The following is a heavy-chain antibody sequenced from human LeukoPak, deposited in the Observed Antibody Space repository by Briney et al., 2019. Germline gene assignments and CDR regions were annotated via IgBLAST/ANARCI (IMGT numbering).Heavy chain of an antibody. CDR3: SRWQHAGHFDY. Sequence: SPTFSLTFVISGDSVSTESAAWNWVRQSPSRGLEWLGRTWFTSKWNHEYAVSVGGRMSINTDTSKNQFSLQLNSVTPEDTAVYYCSRWQHAGHFDYWDQGTLVTVSS. CDR2: TWFTSKWNH. CDR1: GDSVSTESAA. J-gene: IGHJ4*02. V-gene: IGHV6-1*01.